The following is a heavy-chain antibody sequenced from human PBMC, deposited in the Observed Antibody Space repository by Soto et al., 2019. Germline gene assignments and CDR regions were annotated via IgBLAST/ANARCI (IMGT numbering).Heavy chain of an antibody. D-gene: IGHD3-16*01. V-gene: IGHV3-53*01. CDR1: GLTVSSNY. Sequence: PGGSLRLSCAASGLTVSSNYMNWVRQAPGKGLEWGSLIYTGGGTYYADSVKGRFTVSRDNSKNTLYLQMNSLRAEDTAVYYCARMGQGRGPGDYYYGMDVWGQGTSFTVSS. CDR3: ARMGQGRGPGDYYYGMDV. CDR2: IYTGGGT. J-gene: IGHJ6*02.